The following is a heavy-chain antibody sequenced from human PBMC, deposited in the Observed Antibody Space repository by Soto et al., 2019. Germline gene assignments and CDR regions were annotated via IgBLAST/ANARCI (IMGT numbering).Heavy chain of an antibody. CDR3: ALMVRGVIITDNNWFDP. J-gene: IGHJ5*02. CDR2: IIPIFGTA. D-gene: IGHD3-10*01. V-gene: IGHV1-69*13. CDR1: GGTFSSYA. Sequence: ASVKVSCKASGGTFSSYAISWVRQAPGQGLEWMGGIIPIFGTANYAQKFQGRVTITADESTSTAYMELSSLRSEDTAVYYCALMVRGVIITDNNWFDPWGQGTLVTVS.